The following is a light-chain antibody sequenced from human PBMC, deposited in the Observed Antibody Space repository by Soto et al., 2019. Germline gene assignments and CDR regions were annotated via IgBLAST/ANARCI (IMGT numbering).Light chain of an antibody. V-gene: IGKV1-9*01. CDR3: QQLNTYAFH. J-gene: IGKJ3*01. Sequence: DVQLTQSPSFLSASVGDRVTITCRASQGIDNYLAWYQQKPGRALRLLIHVASTLHSGVPSRFSGSVPETEFTLTISSLQPEDFATYYYQQLNTYAFHFGPGTKVDI. CDR2: VAS. CDR1: QGIDNY.